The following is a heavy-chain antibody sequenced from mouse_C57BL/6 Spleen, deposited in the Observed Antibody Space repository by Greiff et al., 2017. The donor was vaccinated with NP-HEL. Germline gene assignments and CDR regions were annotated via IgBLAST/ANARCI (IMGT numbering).Heavy chain of an antibody. Sequence: VQLQQPGAELVKPGASVKLSCKASGYTFTSYWMHWVKQRPGQGLEWIGMIHPNSGSTNYNEKFKSKATLTVDKSSSTAYMQLSSLTSEDSAVYYCARSVITTVGPYFDYWGQGTTLTVSS. J-gene: IGHJ2*01. CDR1: GYTFTSYW. D-gene: IGHD1-1*01. CDR2: IHPNSGST. V-gene: IGHV1-64*01. CDR3: ARSVITTVGPYFDY.